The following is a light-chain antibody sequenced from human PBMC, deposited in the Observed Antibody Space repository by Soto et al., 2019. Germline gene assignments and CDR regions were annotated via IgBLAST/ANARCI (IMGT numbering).Light chain of an antibody. V-gene: IGLV2-8*01. CDR3: SSYAGSNNLV. CDR1: SSDIGGYNY. Sequence: QSALTQPPSASGSPGQSVTISCTGTSSDIGGYNYVSWFQQRPGKAPKLMIYEVNKRPSGVPDRFSGSKSDNTASLTVSGLQADDEADYYCSSYAGSNNLVFGGGTKLTVL. CDR2: EVN. J-gene: IGLJ2*01.